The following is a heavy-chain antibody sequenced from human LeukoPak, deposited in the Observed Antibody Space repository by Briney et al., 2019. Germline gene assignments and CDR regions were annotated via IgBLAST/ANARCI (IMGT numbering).Heavy chain of an antibody. Sequence: SVKVSCKASGGTFSSYAISWVRQAPGQGLEWMGGIIPIFGTANYAQKLQGRVTITTDESTSTAYMELSSLRSEDTAVYYCARDGIAAAGNWFDPWGQRTLVTVSS. V-gene: IGHV1-69*05. CDR3: ARDGIAAAGNWFDP. D-gene: IGHD6-13*01. J-gene: IGHJ5*02. CDR1: GGTFSSYA. CDR2: IIPIFGTA.